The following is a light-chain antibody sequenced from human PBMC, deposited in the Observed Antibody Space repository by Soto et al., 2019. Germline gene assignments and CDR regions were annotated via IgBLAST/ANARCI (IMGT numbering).Light chain of an antibody. J-gene: IGLJ2*01. CDR3: AAWDDSLNVVV. CDR1: SSNIGSNT. Sequence: QSVLTQPPSASGTPGQRVTISCSGSSSNIGSNTVNWYQQLPGTAPKLLIYSNNQRPSGVPDRFSGSKSGTSASQAISGLQSEDEAEYYCAAWDDSLNVVVFGGGTKRTVL. CDR2: SNN. V-gene: IGLV1-44*01.